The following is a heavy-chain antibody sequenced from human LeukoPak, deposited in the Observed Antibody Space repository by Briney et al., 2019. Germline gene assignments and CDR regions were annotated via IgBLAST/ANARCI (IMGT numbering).Heavy chain of an antibody. Sequence: GGSLRLSCAASGFTFSSYAMSWVRQAPEKGLEWVSAVSGNGDITYYADTVKGRFSGSRDNSKNTLYLQLNSLRAEDTAVYYCAKDLRGTLSSRGPFEYWGQGTLVTVSS. CDR3: AKDLRGTLSSRGPFEY. V-gene: IGHV3-23*01. CDR1: GFTFSSYA. CDR2: VSGNGDIT. J-gene: IGHJ4*02. D-gene: IGHD1-1*01.